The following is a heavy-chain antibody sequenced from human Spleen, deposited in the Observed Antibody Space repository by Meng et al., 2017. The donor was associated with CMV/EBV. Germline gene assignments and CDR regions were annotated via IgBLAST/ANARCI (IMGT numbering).Heavy chain of an antibody. J-gene: IGHJ6*02. V-gene: IGHV3-21*01. CDR3: ARDLRVAVAGTFGYYYYGMDV. CDR1: GFSFTTYT. D-gene: IGHD6-19*01. CDR2: ISGSSTYI. Sequence: LSLTCAASGFSFTTYTINWVRQAPGKGLEWLSSISGSSTYIYYADSVKGRFTFSRDNAKNSLYLQMNSLRAEDTAVYYCARDLRVAVAGTFGYYYYGMDVWGQGTTVTVSS.